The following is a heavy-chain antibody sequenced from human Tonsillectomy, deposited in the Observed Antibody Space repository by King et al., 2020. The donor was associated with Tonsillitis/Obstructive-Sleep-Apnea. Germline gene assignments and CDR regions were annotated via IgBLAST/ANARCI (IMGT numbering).Heavy chain of an antibody. CDR1: GGSFSGYY. CDR2: ISHSGST. CDR3: ARGAQWGY. Sequence: VQLQQWGAGLLKPSETLSLTCAVYGGSFSGYYWSWVRQPPGKGLEWIGEISHSGSTSYNPSLKSRVTISLDMSKNQFSLQLRSVTAADTAVYYCARGAQWGYWGQGTLVTVSS. D-gene: IGHD2-8*01. V-gene: IGHV4-34*01. J-gene: IGHJ4*02.